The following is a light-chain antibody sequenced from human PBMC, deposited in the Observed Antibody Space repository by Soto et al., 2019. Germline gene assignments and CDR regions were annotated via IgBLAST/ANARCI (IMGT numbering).Light chain of an antibody. V-gene: IGKV3-15*01. J-gene: IGKJ2*01. CDR3: QHYLDWPVYT. Sequence: ELVMTQSPATLSVSPGERATLSCRASQSVGISLAWYQQKPGQAPRLLIYRASTRATGIPDRFSGSGSGTEFTLTISSLQSEDLAVYYCQHYLDWPVYTFGQGTKLEIK. CDR2: RAS. CDR1: QSVGIS.